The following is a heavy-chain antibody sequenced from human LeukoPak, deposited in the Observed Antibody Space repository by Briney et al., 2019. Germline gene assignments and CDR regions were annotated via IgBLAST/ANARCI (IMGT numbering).Heavy chain of an antibody. CDR2: ISAYNGNT. CDR1: GYTFTSYG. V-gene: IGHV1-18*01. J-gene: IGHJ6*03. Sequence: ASVKVSCKASGYTFTSYGISWVRQAPGQGLEWMGWISAYNGNTNYAQKFQGRVTITADESTSTAYMELSSLRSEDTAVYYCARGVDRPKPAPGWSKYYYYYYYMDVWGKGTTVTVSS. D-gene: IGHD2-15*01. CDR3: ARGVDRPKPAPGWSKYYYYYYYMDV.